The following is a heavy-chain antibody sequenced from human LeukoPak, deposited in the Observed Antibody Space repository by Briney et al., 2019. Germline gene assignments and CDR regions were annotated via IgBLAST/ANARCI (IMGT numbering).Heavy chain of an antibody. CDR1: GYSFTSYW. D-gene: IGHD4-11*01. CDR2: IYPGDSDT. V-gene: IGHV5-51*01. CDR3: ARWTVSPYYYGMDV. Sequence: GASLKISRKGSGYSFTSYWIGWGRQMPGKGLELMGIIYPGDSDTRYSPSFQGQVTISADKSISTAYLQWSSLKASDTAMYYCARWTVSPYYYGMDVWGQGTTVTVSS. J-gene: IGHJ6*02.